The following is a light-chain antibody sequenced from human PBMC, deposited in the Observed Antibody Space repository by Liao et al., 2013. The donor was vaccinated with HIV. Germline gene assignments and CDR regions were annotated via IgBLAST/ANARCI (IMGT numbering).Light chain of an antibody. CDR3: QVWDSGRDQVV. V-gene: IGLV3-21*04. CDR2: SDS. CDR1: DIGNKS. J-gene: IGLJ2*01. Sequence: SHVLTQPPSVSVAPGKTARITCGTNDIGNKSVHWCQQKPGQAPVLVIYSDSDRPSGIPERISGSNSGNMATLTIKRVEVGDEADYYCQVWDSGRDQVVFGGGTRLTVL.